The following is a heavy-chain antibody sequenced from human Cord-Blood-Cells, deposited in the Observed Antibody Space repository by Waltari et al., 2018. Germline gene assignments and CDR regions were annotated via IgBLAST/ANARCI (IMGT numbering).Heavy chain of an antibody. Sequence: QVQLVQSGAEVKKPGASVKVSCKVSGYTLTELSMHWVRQAPGTGLEWMGGFDPEDGETIYAQTFHGRVTMTEETSTDPAYMELSSLRSEDTAVYYCATDQLGYDAFDIWGQGTMVTVSS. CDR1: GYTLTELS. J-gene: IGHJ3*02. CDR2: FDPEDGET. V-gene: IGHV1-24*01. CDR3: ATDQLGYDAFDI. D-gene: IGHD1-1*01.